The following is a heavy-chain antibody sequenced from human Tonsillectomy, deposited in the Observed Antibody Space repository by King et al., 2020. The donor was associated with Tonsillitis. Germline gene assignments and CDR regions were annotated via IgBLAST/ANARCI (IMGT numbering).Heavy chain of an antibody. CDR2: ISYDGSNK. D-gene: IGHD5-18*01. J-gene: IGHJ6*02. CDR1: GFTFSNYG. Sequence: VQLVESGGGVVQPGRSLRLSCAASGFTFSNYGMHWVRQAPGKGLEWVAVISYDGSNKYYADSVKGRFTISRDNSKNTLYLQMNSLRADETAVYYCAREVDTCMGYYNYYVMDVWGQGTTVTVSS. V-gene: IGHV3-30*03. CDR3: AREVDTCMGYYNYYVMDV.